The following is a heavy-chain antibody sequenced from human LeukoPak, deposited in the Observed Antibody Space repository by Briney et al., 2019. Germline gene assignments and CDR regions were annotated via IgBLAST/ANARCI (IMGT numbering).Heavy chain of an antibody. D-gene: IGHD6-19*01. J-gene: IGHJ4*02. Sequence: SETLSLTCTVSGGSISSGGYYLSWIRQHPGKGLEWIGYIYYSGSTYYNPSLKSRVTISVDTSKNQFSLKLSSVTAADTAVYYCARGRSGAVFSFDYWGQGTLVTVSS. CDR1: GGSISSGGYY. CDR2: IYYSGST. V-gene: IGHV4-31*03. CDR3: ARGRSGAVFSFDY.